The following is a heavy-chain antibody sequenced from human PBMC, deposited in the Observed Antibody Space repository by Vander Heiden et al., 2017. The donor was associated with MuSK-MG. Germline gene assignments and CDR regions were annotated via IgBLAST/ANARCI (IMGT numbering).Heavy chain of an antibody. CDR3: ARGGGEAFDI. Sequence: LTCTVSGGSISSGGYYWSWIRQHPGKGLEWIGYIYYSGSTYDNPSLKSRVTISVDTSKNQFSLKVRSVTAADTAVYDGARGGGEAFDIWGHGTMVTIYS. CDR1: GGSISSGGYY. CDR2: IYYSGST. J-gene: IGHJ3*02. D-gene: IGHD3-16*01. V-gene: IGHV4-31*03.